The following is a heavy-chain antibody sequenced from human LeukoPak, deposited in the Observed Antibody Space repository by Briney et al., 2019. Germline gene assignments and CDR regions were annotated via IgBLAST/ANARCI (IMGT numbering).Heavy chain of an antibody. CDR2: ISGSGGSA. J-gene: IGHJ4*02. V-gene: IGHV3-23*01. CDR3: AKDTRSSGPRGYFDY. CDR1: GFTFSSYA. D-gene: IGHD3-10*01. Sequence: GGSLRLSCAASGFTFSSYAMNWVRQAPGKGLEWVSAISGSGGSAYYADSVKGRFTLSRDNSKNTLYLQINSLRDEDTAVYYCAKDTRSSGPRGYFDYWGQGTLITVSS.